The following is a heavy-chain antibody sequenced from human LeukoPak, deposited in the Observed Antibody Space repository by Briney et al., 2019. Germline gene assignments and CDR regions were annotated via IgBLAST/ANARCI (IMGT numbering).Heavy chain of an antibody. Sequence: PGGSLRLSCVASGLTFRNAWMSWVRQAPGKGLEWVSAISGSGGSTYYADSVEGRFTISRDNSKNTLYLQMNSLRAEDTAVYYCAKRLPFDIWGQGTMVTVSS. CDR3: AKRLPFDI. CDR2: ISGSGGST. J-gene: IGHJ3*02. V-gene: IGHV3-23*01. CDR1: GLTFRNAW.